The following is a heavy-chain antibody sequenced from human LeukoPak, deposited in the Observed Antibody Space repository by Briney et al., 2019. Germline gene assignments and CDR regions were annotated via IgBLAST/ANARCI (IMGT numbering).Heavy chain of an antibody. Sequence: SETLSLTCAVYGGSFSGYYWSWIRQPPGKGLEWIGEINHSGSTNYNPSLKSRATISVDTSKNQFSLKLSSVTAADTAVYYCARGWWYCSGGSCYSRRGFDPWGQGTLVTVSS. V-gene: IGHV4-34*01. CDR2: INHSGST. D-gene: IGHD2-15*01. J-gene: IGHJ5*02. CDR1: GGSFSGYY. CDR3: ARGWWYCSGGSCYSRRGFDP.